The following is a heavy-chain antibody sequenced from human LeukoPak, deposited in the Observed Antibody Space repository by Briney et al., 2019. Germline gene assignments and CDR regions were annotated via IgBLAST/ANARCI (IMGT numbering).Heavy chain of an antibody. CDR3: ARDLNWGFDY. CDR2: ISSTGVI. V-gene: IGHV3-69-1*01. J-gene: IGHJ4*02. Sequence: PGGSLRLSCAASGFTFSDYPMNWVRRTPGKGLEWVSYISSTGVIYYADSVRGRFSISRDNAMNSVYMQMNSLRAEDTALYYCARDLNWGFDYWGRGTLVTVSS. D-gene: IGHD7-27*01. CDR1: GFTFSDYP.